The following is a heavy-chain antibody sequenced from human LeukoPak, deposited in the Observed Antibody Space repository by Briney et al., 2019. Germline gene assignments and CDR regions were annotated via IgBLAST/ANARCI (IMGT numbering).Heavy chain of an antibody. V-gene: IGHV4-59*01. D-gene: IGHD3-22*01. CDR3: ARDGSGYPLDY. J-gene: IGHJ4*02. CDR2: IYYSGST. Sequence: SETLSLTCTVSGGSISSYYWSWIRQPPGKGLEWIGYIYYSGSTNYNPSLKSRVTISVDTSKNQFSLKLSSVTAADTAVYYCARDGSGYPLDYWVQGTLVTVSS. CDR1: GGSISSYY.